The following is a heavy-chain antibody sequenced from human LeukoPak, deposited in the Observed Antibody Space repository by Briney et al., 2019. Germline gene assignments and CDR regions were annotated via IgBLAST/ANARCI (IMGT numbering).Heavy chain of an antibody. CDR1: GFTFSSYA. CDR3: ARVSGVGLLWFGELLNGAFDI. Sequence: GGSLRLSCAASGFTFSSYAMHWVRQAPGKGLEWVAVISYDGSNKYYADSVKGRFTISRDNSKNTLYLQMNSLRAEDTAVYYCARVSGVGLLWFGELLNGAFDIWGQGTMVTVSS. CDR2: ISYDGSNK. D-gene: IGHD3-10*01. V-gene: IGHV3-30-3*01. J-gene: IGHJ3*02.